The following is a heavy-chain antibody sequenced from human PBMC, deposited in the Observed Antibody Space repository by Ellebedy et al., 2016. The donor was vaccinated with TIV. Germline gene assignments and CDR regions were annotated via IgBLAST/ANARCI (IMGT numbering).Heavy chain of an antibody. V-gene: IGHV1-8*01. Sequence: ASVKVSCXASGYIFTNYDISWVRQATGQGLEWMGWMNPNSGNTGSAQKFQGRVTMTRDTSIGTAYMELSSLRSEDTAMYYCARAPRGTWYFDFWGQGTLVTVSP. CDR1: GYIFTNYD. J-gene: IGHJ4*02. D-gene: IGHD1-14*01. CDR3: ARAPRGTWYFDF. CDR2: MNPNSGNT.